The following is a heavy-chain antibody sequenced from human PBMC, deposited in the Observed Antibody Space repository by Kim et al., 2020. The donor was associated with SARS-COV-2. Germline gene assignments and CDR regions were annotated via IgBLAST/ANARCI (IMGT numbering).Heavy chain of an antibody. J-gene: IGHJ4*02. CDR3: ARVSLTNDWFLFDY. Sequence: ASVKVSCKASGYTFTRYRIHWLRQAPGQRLEWMGWIDAGNGNTKASQKFQGRVTITRDTSASTAYMQLSSLRSEDTALYYCARVSLTNDWFLFDYWGQGTLDTVS. D-gene: IGHD3-9*01. CDR2: IDAGNGNT. V-gene: IGHV1-3*01. CDR1: GYTFTRYR.